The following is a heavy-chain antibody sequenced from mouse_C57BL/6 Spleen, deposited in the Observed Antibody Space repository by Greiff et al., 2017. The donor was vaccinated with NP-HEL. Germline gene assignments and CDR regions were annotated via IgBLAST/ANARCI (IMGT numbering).Heavy chain of an antibody. Sequence: QVQPKESGAELVKPGASVKLSCKASGYTFTEYTIHWVKQRSGQGLEWIGWFYPGSGSIKYNEKFKDKATLTADKSSSTVYMELSRLTSEDSAVYFCARHEGSYYGSFPYAMDYWGQGTSVTVSS. D-gene: IGHD1-1*01. J-gene: IGHJ4*01. V-gene: IGHV1-62-2*01. CDR3: ARHEGSYYGSFPYAMDY. CDR1: GYTFTEYT. CDR2: FYPGSGSI.